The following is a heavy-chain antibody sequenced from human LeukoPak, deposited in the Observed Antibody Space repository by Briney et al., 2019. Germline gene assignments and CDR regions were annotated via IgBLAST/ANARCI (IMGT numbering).Heavy chain of an antibody. J-gene: IGHJ4*02. D-gene: IGHD1-26*01. Sequence: SETLSLTCTVSGGSISSYYWSWIRQPPGKGLEWIGYIYYSGSTNYNPSLKSRVTISVDTSKNQFSLKLSSVTAADTAVYYCARSGGYSSFSDYWGQGTLVTVSS. CDR2: IYYSGST. CDR3: ARSGGYSSFSDY. CDR1: GGSISSYY. V-gene: IGHV4-59*08.